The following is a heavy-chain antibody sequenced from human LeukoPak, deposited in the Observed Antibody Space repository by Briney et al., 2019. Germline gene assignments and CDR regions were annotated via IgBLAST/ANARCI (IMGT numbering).Heavy chain of an antibody. V-gene: IGHV1-58*01. D-gene: IGHD3-10*01. CDR3: AAVGPNYYGSGSADY. CDR2: IVVGSGNT. Sequence: GTSVKVSCKASGFTFTGPAVQWVRQARGQRLEWIGWIVVGSGNTDYAQKFQERVTITRDMSTSTAYMELSSLRSEDTAVYYCAAVGPNYYGSGSADYWGQGTLVTVSS. J-gene: IGHJ4*02. CDR1: GFTFTGPA.